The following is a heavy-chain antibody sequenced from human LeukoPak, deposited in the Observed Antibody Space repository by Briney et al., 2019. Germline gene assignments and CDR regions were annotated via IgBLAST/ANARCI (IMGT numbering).Heavy chain of an antibody. Sequence: PGGSLRLSCAASGFTFSSYSMNWVRQAPGKGLEWVSSISSSSSYIYYADSVKGRFTISRDNAKNSLYLQMNSLRAEDTAVYYCARDKGREYYYGSGSYYYYYMDVWGKGTTVTISS. CDR2: ISSSSSYI. CDR3: ARDKGREYYYGSGSYYYYYMDV. CDR1: GFTFSSYS. V-gene: IGHV3-21*01. J-gene: IGHJ6*03. D-gene: IGHD3-10*01.